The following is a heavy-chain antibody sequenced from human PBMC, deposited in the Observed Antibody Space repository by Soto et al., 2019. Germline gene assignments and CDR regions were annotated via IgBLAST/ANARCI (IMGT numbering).Heavy chain of an antibody. Sequence: QITLKESGPTRVKPTQTLALTCTFSGFSLTTSGVGVGWIRKTPGKALEWLAVIYWDDDKRYNPSLKNRLTITKXXSXNXAVLIMADMDPVDTATYFCAHRGYMYGNWDHGYFDYWGQGTLVTVSS. CDR2: IYWDDDK. V-gene: IGHV2-5*02. J-gene: IGHJ4*02. CDR3: AHRGYMYGNWDHGYFDY. CDR1: GFSLTTSGVG. D-gene: IGHD5-18*01.